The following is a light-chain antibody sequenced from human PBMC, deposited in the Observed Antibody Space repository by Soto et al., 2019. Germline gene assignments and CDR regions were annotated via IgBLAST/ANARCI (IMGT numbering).Light chain of an antibody. CDR2: GAS. V-gene: IGKV3-11*01. Sequence: EIVFTQSPATLSLSPGESTTLSCMATRSVSSYLAWYQQKPGQAPRLLIYGASSRATGIPDRFSGSGSGTDFTLTISSLEPEDFALYYCQQRSNWPITFGQGTRLEI. CDR3: QQRSNWPIT. CDR1: RSVSSY. J-gene: IGKJ5*01.